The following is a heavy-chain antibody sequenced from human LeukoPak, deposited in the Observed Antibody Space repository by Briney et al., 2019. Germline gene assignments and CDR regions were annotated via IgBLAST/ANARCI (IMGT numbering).Heavy chain of an antibody. J-gene: IGHJ6*02. V-gene: IGHV1-69*13. CDR2: IIPIFGTA. CDR3: ARGPRIAARPLIYYYGMDV. D-gene: IGHD6-6*01. CDR1: GGTFSSYA. Sequence: SVKVSCKASGGTFSSYAISWVRQAPGQGLEWMGGIIPIFGTANYAQKFQGRVTITADESTSTAYMELSSLRSEDTAVYYCARGPRIAARPLIYYYGMDVWAKGPRSPSP.